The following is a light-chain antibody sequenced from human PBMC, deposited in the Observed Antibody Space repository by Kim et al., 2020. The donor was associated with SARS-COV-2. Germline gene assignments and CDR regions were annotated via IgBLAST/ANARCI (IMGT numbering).Light chain of an antibody. CDR2: AAS. J-gene: IGKJ1*01. CDR3: QQSFSIPHT. Sequence: DIQMTQSPSSLSASVGDRVIITCRASERISTYLNWYQQKPGKAPNLLIYAASNLQSGVPSRFSGSGSGTDFTLVISGLQPEDFATFYCQQSFSIPHTFGQGTKVDIK. CDR1: ERISTY. V-gene: IGKV1-39*01.